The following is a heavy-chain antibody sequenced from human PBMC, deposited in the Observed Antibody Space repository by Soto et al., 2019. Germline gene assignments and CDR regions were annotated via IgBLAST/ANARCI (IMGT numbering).Heavy chain of an antibody. Sequence: QVQLVESGGGVVQPGRSLRLSCAASGFTFSSYGMHWVRQAPGKGLEWVSFISYDGSNKYYADSVRGRFTISRDNSKNTLSLQMNSLRAEDTALYYWAKVGYCSGGSCYSPNLLWGQGTLVTVSS. CDR3: AKVGYCSGGSCYSPNLL. CDR2: ISYDGSNK. J-gene: IGHJ4*02. D-gene: IGHD2-15*01. V-gene: IGHV3-30*18. CDR1: GFTFSSYG.